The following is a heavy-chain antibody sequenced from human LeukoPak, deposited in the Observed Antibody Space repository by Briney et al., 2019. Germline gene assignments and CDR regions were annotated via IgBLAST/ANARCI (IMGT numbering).Heavy chain of an antibody. CDR3: ARGPLYYGGNYLYFFDS. J-gene: IGHJ4*02. CDR1: GDSITSSYY. CDR2: IYTTSGST. Sequence: SQTLSLTCIVSGDSITSSYYWTWIRQSAGKGLEWIGRIYTTSGSTDYNPSLKSRVTISVDTSKNQFSLNLRSVTAPDTAAYYCARGPLYYGGNYLYFFDSWGQGTLVTVSS. V-gene: IGHV4-61*02. D-gene: IGHD1-26*01.